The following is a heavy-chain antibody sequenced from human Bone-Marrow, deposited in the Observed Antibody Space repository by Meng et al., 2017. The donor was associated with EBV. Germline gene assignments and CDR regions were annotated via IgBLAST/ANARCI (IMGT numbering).Heavy chain of an antibody. CDR2: INAGNGNT. Sequence: HVQFVSFGSEGKKPWSAVKVSCKGSGYTFISYAMHWVRQAPGQRLEWMGWINAGNGNTKYSQKFQGRVTITRDTSASTAYMELSSLRSEDTAVYYCARSPLWFGESNFDYWGQGTRVTCYS. CDR3: ARSPLWFGESNFDY. V-gene: IGHV1-3*01. CDR1: GYTFISYA. D-gene: IGHD3-10*01. J-gene: IGHJ4*02.